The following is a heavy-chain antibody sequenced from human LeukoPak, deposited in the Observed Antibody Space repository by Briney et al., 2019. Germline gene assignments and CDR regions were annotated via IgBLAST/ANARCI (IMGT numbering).Heavy chain of an antibody. CDR1: GFTFSSYS. Sequence: PGGSLRLSCAASGFTFSSYSMNWVRQAPGKGLEWVSSISSSSSYIYYADSVKGRFTISRDNTKNSLYLQMNSLRAEDTAVYYCARDQSSGGYLTREDAFDIWGQGTMVTVSS. J-gene: IGHJ3*02. D-gene: IGHD3-22*01. CDR2: ISSSSSYI. V-gene: IGHV3-21*01. CDR3: ARDQSSGGYLTREDAFDI.